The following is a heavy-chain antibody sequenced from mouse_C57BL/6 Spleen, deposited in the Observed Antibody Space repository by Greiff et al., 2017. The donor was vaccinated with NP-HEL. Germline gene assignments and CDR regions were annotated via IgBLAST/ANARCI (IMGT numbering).Heavy chain of an antibody. J-gene: IGHJ1*03. V-gene: IGHV3-8*01. CDR3: ARLGDYSNYAFYWYFDV. Sequence: EVKLVESGPGLAKPSQTLSLTCSVTGYSITRDYWHWIRKFPGNKLEYMGYISYSGSTYYTPSPKSRISITRDTSKNQYYLQLNSVTTEDTATYYCARLGDYSNYAFYWYFDVWGTGTTVTVSS. CDR1: GYSITRDY. CDR2: ISYSGST. D-gene: IGHD2-5*01.